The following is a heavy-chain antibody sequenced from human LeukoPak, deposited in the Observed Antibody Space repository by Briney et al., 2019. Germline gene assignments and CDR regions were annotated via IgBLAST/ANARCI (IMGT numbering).Heavy chain of an antibody. CDR1: GGSISSGDYY. CDR2: IYYSGST. CDR3: ARDLGGEDYYDSSGYNDY. D-gene: IGHD3-22*01. J-gene: IGHJ4*02. Sequence: PSETLSLTCTVSGGSISSGDYYWSWIRQPPGKGLEWIGYIYYSGSTYYNPSLKSRVTISVDTSKNQFSLKLSSVTAADTAVYYCARDLGGEDYYDSSGYNDYWGQGTLVTVSS. V-gene: IGHV4-30-4*08.